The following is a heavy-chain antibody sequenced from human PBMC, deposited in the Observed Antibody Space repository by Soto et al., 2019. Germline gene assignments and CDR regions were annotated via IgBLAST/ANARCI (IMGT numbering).Heavy chain of an antibody. CDR3: ATQNFWSGYSTFDH. J-gene: IGHJ4*02. D-gene: IGHD3-3*01. V-gene: IGHV1-3*01. CDR1: GHAFSSYA. CDR2: INAGNGNT. Sequence: ASVKVSCKASGHAFSSYAIHWVRQAPGQRLEWMGWINAGNGNTKYSQKFQGRVTITRDTSASTGYVELRSLRSDDTAVYYCATQNFWSGYSTFDHWGQGTLVTVSS.